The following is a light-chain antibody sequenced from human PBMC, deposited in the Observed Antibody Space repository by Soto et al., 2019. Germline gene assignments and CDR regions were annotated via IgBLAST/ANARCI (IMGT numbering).Light chain of an antibody. V-gene: IGKV1-39*01. CDR2: TAG. CDR3: QQNYSTPYT. CDR1: QRITTY. J-gene: IGKJ2*01. Sequence: IQMTQSPSSLSASVGDRVTITCRASQRITTYLNWYQQKPGEAPKLLISTAGTLQRGVPSRFSGSGSGTDFTLTISALRPEDFATYFCQQNYSTPYTFGQRTKLEIK.